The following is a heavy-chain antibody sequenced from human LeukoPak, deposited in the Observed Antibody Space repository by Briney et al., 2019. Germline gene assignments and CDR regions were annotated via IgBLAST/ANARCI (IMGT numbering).Heavy chain of an antibody. D-gene: IGHD2-15*01. CDR1: GGSISSGPYY. Sequence: SETLSLTCTVSGGSISSGPYYWNWIRQPAGKGLEWIGRISTRGSTNYNTSLKSRLTLSLDTSNNQFSLSLKSVTAADTAVYYCARGVCSGGSCLLSNWYFDLWGRGTLVTVSS. V-gene: IGHV4-61*02. CDR3: ARGVCSGGSCLLSNWYFDL. J-gene: IGHJ2*01. CDR2: ISTRGST.